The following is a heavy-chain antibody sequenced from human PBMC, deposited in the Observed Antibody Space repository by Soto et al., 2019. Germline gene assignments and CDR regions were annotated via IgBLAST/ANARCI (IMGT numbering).Heavy chain of an antibody. CDR1: GGTFSSYA. CDR3: ATQEGEMYYDSSYWYFDL. D-gene: IGHD3-22*01. CDR2: IIPIFGTA. V-gene: IGHV1-69*01. J-gene: IGHJ2*01. Sequence: QVQLVQSGAEVKKPGSSVKVSCKASGGTFSSYAISWVRQAPGQGLEWMGGIIPIFGTANYAQKFQGRVTITADESTSTAYMELSSLRSGDTAVYYCATQEGEMYYDSSYWYFDLWGRGTLVTVSS.